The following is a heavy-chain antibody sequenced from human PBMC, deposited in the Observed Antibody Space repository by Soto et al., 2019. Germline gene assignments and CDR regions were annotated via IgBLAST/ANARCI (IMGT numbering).Heavy chain of an antibody. CDR1: GFTFSSYA. CDR2: ISGSGGST. D-gene: IGHD3-10*01. V-gene: IGHV3-23*01. J-gene: IGHJ3*02. CDR3: AKYITMVRGVIIEAFDI. Sequence: GGSLRLSCAASGFTFSSYAMSWVRQAPGKGLEWVSAISGSGGSTYCADSVKGRFTISRDNSKNTLYLQMNSLRAEDTAVYYCAKYITMVRGVIIEAFDIWGQGTMVTVSS.